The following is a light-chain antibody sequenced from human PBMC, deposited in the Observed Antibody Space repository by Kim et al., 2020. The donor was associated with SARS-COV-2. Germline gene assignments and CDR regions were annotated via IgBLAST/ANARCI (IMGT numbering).Light chain of an antibody. CDR1: SSDVGGYNY. J-gene: IGLJ2*01. CDR2: DVT. CDR3: SSYTTTSTLV. V-gene: IGLV2-14*03. Sequence: GQSITISCTGTSSDVGGYNYVSWYEHHPGKAPKLLIYDVTKRPSGVSSRFSGYKSGNTASLTISGLQAEDEADYYCSSYTTTSTLVFGGGTKLTVL.